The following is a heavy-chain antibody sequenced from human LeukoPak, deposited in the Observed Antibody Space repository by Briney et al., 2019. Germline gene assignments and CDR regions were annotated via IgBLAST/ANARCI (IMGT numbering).Heavy chain of an antibody. Sequence: SETLSLTCTVFGGSISSSSHYWGWIRQPPGRGLEWIGTIYYSGISYYNPSLASRVTISVDTSKNQFSLKLSSVTAADTAVYYCARHIMHTAMPAQYFDYWGQGTLVTVSS. CDR1: GGSISSSSHY. V-gene: IGHV4-39*01. D-gene: IGHD5-18*01. CDR2: IYYSGIS. J-gene: IGHJ4*02. CDR3: ARHIMHTAMPAQYFDY.